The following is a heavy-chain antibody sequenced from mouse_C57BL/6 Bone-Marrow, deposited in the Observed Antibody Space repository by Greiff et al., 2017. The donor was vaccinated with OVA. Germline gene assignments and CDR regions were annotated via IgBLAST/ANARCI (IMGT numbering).Heavy chain of an antibody. Sequence: QVQLQQPGAELVKPGASVKLSCKASGYTFTSYWMHWVKQRPGQGLEWIGYINPSSGYTKYNQKFKDKATLTADKSSSTAYMQLSSLTYEDSAVYYCASQGLRLWYFDYWGQGTTLTVSS. CDR2: INPSSGYT. CDR3: ASQGLRLWYFDY. D-gene: IGHD2-2*01. V-gene: IGHV1-7*01. J-gene: IGHJ2*01. CDR1: GYTFTSYW.